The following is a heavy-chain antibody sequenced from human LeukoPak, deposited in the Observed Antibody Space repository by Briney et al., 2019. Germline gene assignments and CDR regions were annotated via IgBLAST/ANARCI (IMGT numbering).Heavy chain of an antibody. D-gene: IGHD1-26*01. CDR3: ARDSYSGYYYYGMDV. J-gene: IGHJ6*02. Sequence: PSETLSLTCTVSGGSISSYYWSWIRQPPGKGLGWIGYIYYSGSTNYNPSLKSRVAISVDTSKNQFSLKLSSVTAADTAVYYCARDSYSGYYYYGMDVWGQGTTVTVSS. CDR1: GGSISSYY. CDR2: IYYSGST. V-gene: IGHV4-59*01.